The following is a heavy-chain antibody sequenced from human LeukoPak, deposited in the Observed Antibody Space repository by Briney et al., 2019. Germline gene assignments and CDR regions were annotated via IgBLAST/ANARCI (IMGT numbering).Heavy chain of an antibody. Sequence: SETLSLTCTVSGGFISSYYWSWIRQPAGKGLEWIGRIYSSGTTNYSPSLKSRVTMSVDTSKNQFSLKLSSVTAADTAVYFCTRDIVLPTAYWYFDLWGRGALVTVSS. D-gene: IGHD2-2*01. CDR3: TRDIVLPTAYWYFDL. CDR1: GGFISSYY. CDR2: IYSSGTT. J-gene: IGHJ2*01. V-gene: IGHV4-4*07.